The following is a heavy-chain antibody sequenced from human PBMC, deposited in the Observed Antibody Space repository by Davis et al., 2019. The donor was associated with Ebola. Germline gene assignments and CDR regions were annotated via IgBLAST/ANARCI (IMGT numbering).Heavy chain of an antibody. CDR1: GFTFSSYW. Sequence: GESLKISCAASGFTFSSYWMHWVRQAPGKGLVWVSRINSDGSSTSYADSVKGRFTISRDNAKNTVYLQMNSLRAEGTAVYYCVRYWNYYYGMDVWGQGTTVTVSS. CDR3: VRYWNYYYGMDV. CDR2: INSDGSST. J-gene: IGHJ6*02. V-gene: IGHV3-74*01. D-gene: IGHD1-1*01.